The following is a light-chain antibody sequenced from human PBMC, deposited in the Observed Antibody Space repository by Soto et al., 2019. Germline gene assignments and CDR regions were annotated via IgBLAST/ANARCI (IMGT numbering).Light chain of an antibody. Sequence: QSALTQPRSVSGSPGQSVTISCTGTSGDVGAYDRVSWYQHHPTKAPKLIMYDVTNRPSGVPYRFSGSKSGSTASLTISGLQAEDEADYYCCSHAGGSSWVFGGGTKVTVL. CDR1: SGDVGAYDR. J-gene: IGLJ3*02. CDR3: CSHAGGSSWV. V-gene: IGLV2-11*01. CDR2: DVT.